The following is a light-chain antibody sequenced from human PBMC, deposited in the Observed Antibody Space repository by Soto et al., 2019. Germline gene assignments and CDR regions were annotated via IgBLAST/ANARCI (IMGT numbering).Light chain of an antibody. CDR1: QSVDSW. Sequence: DIQMTQSPSTLSASIGDRVTITCRTSQSVDSWLAWYQQKPGKAPKLLIYKASSLPTGVPSRFSGSGSGTEFTLTISSLQPDDFATYYCQHYNDYSRMFGQGTKVEIK. CDR2: KAS. J-gene: IGKJ1*01. V-gene: IGKV1-5*03. CDR3: QHYNDYSRM.